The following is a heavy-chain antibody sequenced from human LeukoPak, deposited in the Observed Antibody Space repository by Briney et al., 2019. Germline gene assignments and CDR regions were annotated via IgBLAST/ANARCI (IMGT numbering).Heavy chain of an antibody. J-gene: IGHJ4*02. CDR3: ATQPRNSNWYYFDN. CDR2: IYSGGST. V-gene: IGHV3-66*01. CDR1: GFSVSNNY. Sequence: GGSLRLSCAASGFSVSNNYMNWVRQAPGKGLEWVSVIYSGGSTYYADSVKGRFTISRDNSKNTAYLQMNSLRAEDTAVYHCATQPRNSNWYYFDNWGQGTLVTVSS. D-gene: IGHD2/OR15-2a*01.